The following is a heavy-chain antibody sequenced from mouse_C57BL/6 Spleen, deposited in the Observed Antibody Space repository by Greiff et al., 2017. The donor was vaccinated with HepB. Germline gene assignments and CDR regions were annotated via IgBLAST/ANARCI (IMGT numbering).Heavy chain of an antibody. V-gene: IGHV3-6*01. Sequence: VQRQESGPGLVKPSQSLSLTCSVTGYSITSGYYWNWIRQFPGNKLEWMGYISYDGSNNYNPSLKNRISITRDTSKNQFFLKLNSVTTEDTATYYCARDTTDGGFAYWGQGTLVTVSA. CDR1: GYSITSGYY. J-gene: IGHJ3*01. D-gene: IGHD1-1*01. CDR3: ARDTTDGGFAY. CDR2: ISYDGSN.